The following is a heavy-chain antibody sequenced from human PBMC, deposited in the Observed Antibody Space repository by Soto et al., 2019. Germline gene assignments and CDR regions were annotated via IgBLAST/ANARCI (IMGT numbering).Heavy chain of an antibody. CDR3: ARGVVPAGYYYYMDV. J-gene: IGHJ6*03. D-gene: IGHD2-2*01. V-gene: IGHV1-3*01. CDR2: INAGNGNT. Sequence: ASVKVSCKASGYTFTSYAMHWVRQAPGQRLEWMGWINAGNGNTKYSQKFQGRVTITRDTSASTAYMELSSLRSEDTAVYYCARGVVPAGYYYYMDVWGKGTTVTVSS. CDR1: GYTFTSYA.